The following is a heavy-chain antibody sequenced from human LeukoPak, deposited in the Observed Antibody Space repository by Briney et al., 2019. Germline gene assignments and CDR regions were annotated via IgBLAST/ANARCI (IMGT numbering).Heavy chain of an antibody. CDR3: ARTYYYDSSGYYGAFDI. CDR1: GFTFSSYS. CDR2: ISSSSSYI. Sequence: GGSLRLSCAASGFTFSSYSMNWVRQAPGKGLEWVSSISSSSSYIYYADSVKGRFTISRDNAKNSLYLQTNSLRAEDTAVYYCARTYYYDSSGYYGAFDIWGQGTMVTVSS. V-gene: IGHV3-21*01. J-gene: IGHJ3*02. D-gene: IGHD3-22*01.